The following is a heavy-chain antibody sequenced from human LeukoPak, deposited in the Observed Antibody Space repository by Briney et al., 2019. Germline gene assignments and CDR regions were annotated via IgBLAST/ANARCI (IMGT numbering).Heavy chain of an antibody. Sequence: SETLSLTCTVSGGSISSSSYYWGWIRQPPGKGLEWIGSICYSGSTYYNPSLKSRVTISVDTSKNQFSLKLSSVTAADTAVYYCARDHYSNYVPDAFDIWGQGTMVTVSS. D-gene: IGHD4-11*01. V-gene: IGHV4-39*07. CDR2: ICYSGST. CDR1: GGSISSSSYY. CDR3: ARDHYSNYVPDAFDI. J-gene: IGHJ3*02.